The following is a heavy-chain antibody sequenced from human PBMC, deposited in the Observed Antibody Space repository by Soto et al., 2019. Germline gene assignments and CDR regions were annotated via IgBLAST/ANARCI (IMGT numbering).Heavy chain of an antibody. J-gene: IGHJ4*02. CDR2: ISYDGQNK. V-gene: IGHV3-30*18. Sequence: PGGSLRLSCAASGFTFTTFGIHWVRQAPGKGLEWVALISYDGQNKYYSDSVKGRFSISRDNYKNTLYLQMNSLRAEGTAVYYCAKGGQLVLHFDYWGQGTLVTVSS. CDR1: GFTFTTFG. CDR3: AKGGQLVLHFDY. D-gene: IGHD6-6*01.